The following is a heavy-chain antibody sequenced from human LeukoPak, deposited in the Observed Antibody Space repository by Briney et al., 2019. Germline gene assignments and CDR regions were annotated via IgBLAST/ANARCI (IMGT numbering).Heavy chain of an antibody. D-gene: IGHD6-13*01. J-gene: IGHJ4*02. V-gene: IGHV4-31*03. CDR3: ASRIAAAGTIDY. CDR1: GGSLSSGGYY. CDR2: IYYSGST. Sequence: PSETLSLTCTVSGGSLSSGGYYWRWIRQHPGKGLEWIGYIYYSGSTYYNPSLKSRVTISVDTSKNQFSLKLSSVTAADTAVYYCASRIAAAGTIDYWGQGTLVTVSS.